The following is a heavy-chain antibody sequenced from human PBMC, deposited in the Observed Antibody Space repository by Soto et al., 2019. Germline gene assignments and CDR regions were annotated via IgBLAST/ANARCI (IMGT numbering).Heavy chain of an antibody. J-gene: IGHJ4*02. CDR1: GFTFSSNA. D-gene: IGHD6-6*01. V-gene: IGHV3-23*01. CDR3: AKRGGLGSSRFYFAY. Sequence: GGSLRLSCAASGFTFSSNAMSWVRQAPGKGLEWVSAISATGGTTYYADSVRGRFTVSRDNSKNTLYLQMNSLRAEDTAVYYCAKRGGLGSSRFYFAYWGQGSLVTVSS. CDR2: ISATGGTT.